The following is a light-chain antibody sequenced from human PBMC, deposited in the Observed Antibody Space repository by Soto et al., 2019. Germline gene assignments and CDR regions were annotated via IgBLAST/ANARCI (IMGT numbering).Light chain of an antibody. V-gene: IGKV1-9*01. CDR1: QGISNY. J-gene: IGKJ4*01. Sequence: DIQLTQSPSFLSASVGDRVTITCRASQGISNYVAWYQQKPGKAPKLLIYVASTLQSGVPSRFSGCGSGTEFSLTISSLHPEDFATYYCQHLNGFPLTFGGGTTVEIK. CDR3: QHLNGFPLT. CDR2: VAS.